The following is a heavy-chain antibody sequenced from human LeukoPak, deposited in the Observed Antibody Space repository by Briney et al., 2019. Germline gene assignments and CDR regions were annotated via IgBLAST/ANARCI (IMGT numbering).Heavy chain of an antibody. Sequence: GGSLRLSCAASGFTFSNAWMSWVRQAPGKGLEWVGRIKSKTDGGTTDYAAPVKGRFTISRDDSKNTLYLQMNSPKTEDTAVYYCTTDWDRDYGSGSLFPLYYYYYMDVWGKGTTVTVSS. D-gene: IGHD3-10*01. J-gene: IGHJ6*03. CDR1: GFTFSNAW. CDR3: TTDWDRDYGSGSLFPLYYYYYMDV. V-gene: IGHV3-15*01. CDR2: IKSKTDGGTT.